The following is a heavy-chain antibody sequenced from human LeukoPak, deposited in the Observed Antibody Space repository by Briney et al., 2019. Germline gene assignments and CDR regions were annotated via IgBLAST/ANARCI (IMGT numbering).Heavy chain of an antibody. CDR3: ARGRVSPSPWYSIYYYYFYMDV. J-gene: IGHJ6*03. CDR2: IDHTGIT. CDR1: DDSITIYY. V-gene: IGHV4-59*01. D-gene: IGHD4-11*01. Sequence: PSETLSLTCTVSDDSITIYYWSWIRQPPGKGLEWIGYIDHTGITNYNPSLNSRVTISRDTSKNHFSLELSSATAADTAVYFCARGRVSPSPWYSIYYYYFYMDVWGKGTTVTISS.